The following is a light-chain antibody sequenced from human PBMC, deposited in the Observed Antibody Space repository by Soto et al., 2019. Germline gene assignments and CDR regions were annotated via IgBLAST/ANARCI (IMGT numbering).Light chain of an antibody. Sequence: EIVMTQSPATLSVSPGERATLSCRASQSVSSNLPWYQQKPGQAPRLLIYGASTRATGIPARFCVSGYGTEFTLNISSLGSGDFSLYYCQQYNNWPRTFGHGT. V-gene: IGKV3-15*01. CDR3: QQYNNWPRT. J-gene: IGKJ1*01. CDR2: GAS. CDR1: QSVSSN.